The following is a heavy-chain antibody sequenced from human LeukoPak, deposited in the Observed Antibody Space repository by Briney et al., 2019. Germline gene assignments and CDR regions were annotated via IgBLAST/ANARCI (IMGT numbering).Heavy chain of an antibody. CDR1: GVPFSNYY. Sequence: SETLSLTCAVSGVPFSNYYWSWVRQSPRHGLEWIGEINHSGYTNYNPSLKSRVTMSIDTSKNQFSLILTSVTAADAGVYYCTRAVAGHPDWGQGTLVTVSS. CDR2: INHSGYT. V-gene: IGHV4-34*01. J-gene: IGHJ4*02. D-gene: IGHD6-19*01. CDR3: TRAVAGHPD.